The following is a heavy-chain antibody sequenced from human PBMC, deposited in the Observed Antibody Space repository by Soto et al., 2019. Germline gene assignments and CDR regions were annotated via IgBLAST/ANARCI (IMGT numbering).Heavy chain of an antibody. J-gene: IGHJ3*02. D-gene: IGHD2-15*01. CDR3: AKLYSFCSGSGGSCYNTHRDDAFDI. CDR1: GYTFTSYY. CDR2: INPSGGST. V-gene: IGHV1-46*04. Sequence: GASVKVSCKASGYTFTSYYMHWVRQAPGQGLEWMGIINPSGGSTSYAQKLQGRVTMTRDTSTSTVYMELSSLRAEDTAVYYCAKLYSFCSGSGGSCYNTHRDDAFDIWGQGTMVTVSS.